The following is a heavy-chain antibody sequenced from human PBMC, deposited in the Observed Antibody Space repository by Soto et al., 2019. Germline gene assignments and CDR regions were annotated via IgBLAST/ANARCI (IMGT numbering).Heavy chain of an antibody. CDR3: ERDPAADTVDY. D-gene: IGHD6-13*01. CDR2: IYHSGST. Sequence: SSETLSLTCAVSGYSISSGYYWGWIRQPPGKGLEWIGSIYHSGSTYYNPSLKSRVTISVDTSKNQFSLKLSSVTAADTAVYYCERDPAADTVDYWGQGPLVTVSS. CDR1: GYSISSGYY. J-gene: IGHJ4*02. V-gene: IGHV4-38-2*02.